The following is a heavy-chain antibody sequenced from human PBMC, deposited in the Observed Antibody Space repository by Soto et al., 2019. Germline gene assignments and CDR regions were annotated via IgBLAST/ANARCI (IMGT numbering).Heavy chain of an antibody. J-gene: IGHJ6*02. Sequence: SVKVSCKASGGTFSSYAISWVRQAPGQGLEWMGGIIPIFGTANYAQKFQGRVTITADESTSTAYMELSSLRSEDTAVYYCARVSIAARPEDYYYYGMDVWGQGTTVTVSS. CDR2: IIPIFGTA. CDR3: ARVSIAARPEDYYYYGMDV. D-gene: IGHD6-6*01. V-gene: IGHV1-69*13. CDR1: GGTFSSYA.